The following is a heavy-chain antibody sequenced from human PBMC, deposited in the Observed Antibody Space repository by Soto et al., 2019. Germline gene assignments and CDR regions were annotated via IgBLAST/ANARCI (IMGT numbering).Heavy chain of an antibody. D-gene: IGHD2-8*01. Sequence: GTLRLSCAASVFTFSSYSMNWARQAPGKGLEWVSYISIGSSTIYYADSVKGRFTISRDDAKNSLYLQMNSLRDEDTAVYYCARDNGMAGSFDPWGQGTLVTVS. CDR3: ARDNGMAGSFDP. V-gene: IGHV3-48*02. CDR1: VFTFSSYS. J-gene: IGHJ5*02. CDR2: ISIGSSTI.